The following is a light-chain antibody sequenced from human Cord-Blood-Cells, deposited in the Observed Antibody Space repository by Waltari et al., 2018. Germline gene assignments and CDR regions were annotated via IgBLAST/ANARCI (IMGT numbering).Light chain of an antibody. CDR3: SSYTSSSTLV. Sequence: QSALTQPASVSGSPGQSITISCTGTSSDVGGYNYVSWYQQHPAKAPKHMIYDVSNRPSWVSNRFSGSKSGNTASLTISGLQAEDEADYYCSSYTSSSTLVFGGGTKLTVL. V-gene: IGLV2-14*03. CDR2: DVS. J-gene: IGLJ3*02. CDR1: SSDVGGYNY.